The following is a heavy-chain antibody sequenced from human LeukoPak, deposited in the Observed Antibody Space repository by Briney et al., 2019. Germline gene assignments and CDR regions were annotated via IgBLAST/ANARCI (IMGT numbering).Heavy chain of an antibody. V-gene: IGHV4-59*08. J-gene: IGHJ5*02. CDR2: IYYSGST. Sequence: SETLSLTCTVSGGSISSYYWSWIRQPPGKGLEWIGYIYYSGSTNYNPSLKSRVTISVDTSENQFSLKLSSVTAADTAVYYCARLAVVVPAAISGSRGQDDYWFDPWGQGTLVTVSS. CDR3: ARLAVVVPAAISGSRGQDDYWFDP. D-gene: IGHD2-2*01. CDR1: GGSISSYY.